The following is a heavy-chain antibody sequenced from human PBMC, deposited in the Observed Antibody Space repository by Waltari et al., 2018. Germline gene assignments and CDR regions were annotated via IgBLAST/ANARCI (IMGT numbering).Heavy chain of an antibody. Sequence: QVRLQESGPGLVKPSETLSLTCTGSGVAINDYSWSWIRQSAGKGLEWVGHIHDSGITNYNPSLKRRVSMSIDTSKNQFTLNVTSVTAADSAVYYCAKMAGTWQLAENWFDPWGQGTLVTVSS. CDR3: AKMAGTWQLAENWFDP. D-gene: IGHD6-6*01. V-gene: IGHV4-59*01. J-gene: IGHJ5*02. CDR1: GVAINDYS. CDR2: IHDSGIT.